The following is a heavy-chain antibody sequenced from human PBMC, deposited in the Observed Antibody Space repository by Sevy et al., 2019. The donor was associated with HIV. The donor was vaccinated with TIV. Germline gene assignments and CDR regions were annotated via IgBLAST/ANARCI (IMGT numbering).Heavy chain of an antibody. CDR1: GDSIISYY. CDR2: IYYSGST. Sequence: SETLSLTCTVSGDSIISYYWSWIRQPPGKGLEWIGYIYYSGSTNYNPSLKSRVAISKDTSKNQFSLKLSSVTAADTAVYYCARALQDYYYGMDVWGQGTTVTVSS. CDR3: ARALQDYYYGMDV. V-gene: IGHV4-59*01. J-gene: IGHJ6*02.